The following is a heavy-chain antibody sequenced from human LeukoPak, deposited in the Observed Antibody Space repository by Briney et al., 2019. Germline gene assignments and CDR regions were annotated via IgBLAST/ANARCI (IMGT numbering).Heavy chain of an antibody. CDR2: INHSGST. CDR3: ARGKRAQADGWELLTRPFDP. D-gene: IGHD1-26*01. Sequence: SETLSLTCAVYGGSFSGYYWSWIRQPPGKGLEWIGEINHSGSTNYNPSLKSRVTISVDTSKNQFSLRLNSVTAADTAVYYCARGKRAQADGWELLTRPFDPWGQGTQVTVSS. J-gene: IGHJ5*02. V-gene: IGHV4-34*01. CDR1: GGSFSGYY.